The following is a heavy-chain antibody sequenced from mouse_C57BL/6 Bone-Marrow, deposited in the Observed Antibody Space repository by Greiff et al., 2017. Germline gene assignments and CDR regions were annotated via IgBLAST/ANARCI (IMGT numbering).Heavy chain of an antibody. CDR2: INPGSGGT. CDR1: GYAFTNYL. Sequence: VKLQESGAELVRPGTSVKVSCKASGYAFTNYLIEWVKQRPGQGLEWIGVINPGSGGTNYNEKFKGKATLTADKSSSTAYMQLSSLTSEDSAVYFCARDHYGSSPLDYWGQGTTLTVSS. D-gene: IGHD1-1*01. J-gene: IGHJ2*01. V-gene: IGHV1-54*01. CDR3: ARDHYGSSPLDY.